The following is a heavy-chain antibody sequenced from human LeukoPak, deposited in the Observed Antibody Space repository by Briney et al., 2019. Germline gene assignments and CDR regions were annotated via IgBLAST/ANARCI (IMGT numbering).Heavy chain of an antibody. CDR1: GFTFSSYE. CDR2: ISSSGSTI. CDR3: ARGNDYSNGGLDY. J-gene: IGHJ4*02. Sequence: TGGSLRLSCAASGFTFSSYEMNWVRQAPGKGLEWVSYISSSGSTIYYADSVKGRFTISRDNAKNSLYLQMNSLRAEDTAVYYCARGNDYSNGGLDYWGQGTLVTVSS. V-gene: IGHV3-48*03. D-gene: IGHD4-11*01.